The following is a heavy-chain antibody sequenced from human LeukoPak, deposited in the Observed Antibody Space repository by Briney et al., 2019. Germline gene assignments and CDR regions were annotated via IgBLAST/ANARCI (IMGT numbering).Heavy chain of an antibody. Sequence: GGSLRLSCAASGFTLSTYGMHWVHQGPGKGLEWVAFIRYDGSNKEYADSVKGRFTISRDNSQNTVYLQMNSLRAEDTAVYYCAKDKIRSIGWYSDLWGRGTLVTVSS. V-gene: IGHV3-30*02. CDR2: IRYDGSNK. CDR1: GFTLSTYG. CDR3: AKDKIRSIGWYSDL. J-gene: IGHJ2*01.